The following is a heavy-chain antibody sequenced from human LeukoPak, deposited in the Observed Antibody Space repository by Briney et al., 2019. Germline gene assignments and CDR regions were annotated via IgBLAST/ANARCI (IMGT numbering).Heavy chain of an antibody. CDR2: IIPIFGTA. J-gene: IGHJ3*02. V-gene: IGHV1-69*13. Sequence: GASVKVSCKASGGTFSSYAISWVRQAPGQGLEWMGGIIPIFGTANYAQKFQGRVTITADESTSTAYMELSSLRSEDTAVYYCAREGVGDGVFDIWGQGTMVTVSS. CDR3: AREGVGDGVFDI. D-gene: IGHD2-8*01. CDR1: GGTFSSYA.